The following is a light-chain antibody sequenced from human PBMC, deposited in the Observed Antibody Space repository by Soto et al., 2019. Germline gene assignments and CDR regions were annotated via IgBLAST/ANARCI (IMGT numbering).Light chain of an antibody. Sequence: QSALTQPASVSGSPGQSITISCTGTSSDIGAYNYVSWCQQHPGKAPKLMIYEVTNRPSEVSNRFSGSKSGNTASLTISGLQAEDEADYYCSSYTTSDTWVFGGGTKVTVL. CDR3: SSYTTSDTWV. CDR1: SSDIGAYNY. CDR2: EVT. V-gene: IGLV2-14*01. J-gene: IGLJ3*02.